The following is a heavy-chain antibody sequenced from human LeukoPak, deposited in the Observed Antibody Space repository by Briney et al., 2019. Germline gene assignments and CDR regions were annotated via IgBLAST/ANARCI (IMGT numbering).Heavy chain of an antibody. CDR3: AQGYSSGWYPN. V-gene: IGHV3-23*01. CDR2: ISVDGETT. CDR1: GFSVGNSG. Sequence: GGSLRLSCAVSGFSVGNSGMSWVRQAPAKGLEWISAISVDGETTYYADSVKGRFIISRDNSKNTLFLQLSSLRAEDTAAYYCAQGYSSGWYPNWGQGSLVSVSS. D-gene: IGHD6-19*01. J-gene: IGHJ4*02.